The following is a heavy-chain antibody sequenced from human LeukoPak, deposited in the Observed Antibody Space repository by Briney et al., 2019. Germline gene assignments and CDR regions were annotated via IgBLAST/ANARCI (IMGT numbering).Heavy chain of an antibody. CDR1: GGSISSSSYY. CDR2: IYYSGST. V-gene: IGHV4-39*07. CDR3: ARGGGSGSYEEDFQH. J-gene: IGHJ1*01. Sequence: SETLSLTCTVSGGSISSSSYYWGWIRQPPGKGLEWIGSIYYSGSTYYNPSLKSRVTISVDTSKNQFSLKLSSVTAADTAVYYCARGGGSGSYEEDFQHWGQGTLVTVSS. D-gene: IGHD1-26*01.